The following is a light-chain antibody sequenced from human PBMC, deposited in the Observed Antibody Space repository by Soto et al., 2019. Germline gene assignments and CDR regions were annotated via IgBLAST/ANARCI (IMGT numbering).Light chain of an antibody. CDR1: QDISGW. CDR2: AAS. CDR3: QQANSLPWT. J-gene: IGKJ1*01. V-gene: IGKV1D-12*01. Sequence: DIQMTQSSSSVSASVGDRLTITCRASQDISGWLAWFQQKPGKAPNLLIYAASILQSGVPSSFSGSGSGTDFTLTITYLQPEDFATYYCQQANSLPWTFGQGTKVDIK.